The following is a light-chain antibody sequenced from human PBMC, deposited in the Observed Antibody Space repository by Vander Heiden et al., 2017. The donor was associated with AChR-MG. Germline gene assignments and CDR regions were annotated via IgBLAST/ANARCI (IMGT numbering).Light chain of an antibody. CDR2: FAS. Sequence: EVVLTQSPDFHSVTPKQKVTITCRASQGVGATLHWYQQKPGQSPKLLIKFASQSISGVPSRFSGSGSGTYFTLTINSLEAEDAATYYCQQSAHIPLTFGGGTKVEIK. J-gene: IGKJ4*01. CDR3: QQSAHIPLT. V-gene: IGKV6-21*02. CDR1: QGVGAT.